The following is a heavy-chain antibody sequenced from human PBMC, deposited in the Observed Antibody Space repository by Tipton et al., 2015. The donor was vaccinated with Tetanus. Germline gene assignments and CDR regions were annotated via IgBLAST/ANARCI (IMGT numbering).Heavy chain of an antibody. CDR3: ARVSREGPELELDAFDI. V-gene: IGHV1-69*01. CDR2: IIPIFGTA. CDR1: GGTFSSYA. Sequence: QSGPEVKKPGSSVKVSCKASGGTFSSYAISWVRQAPGQGLEWMGGIIPIFGTANYAQKFQGRVTITADESTSTAYMELSSLRPEDTAVYYCARVSREGPELELDAFDIWGQGTMVTVSS. D-gene: IGHD1-7*01. J-gene: IGHJ3*02.